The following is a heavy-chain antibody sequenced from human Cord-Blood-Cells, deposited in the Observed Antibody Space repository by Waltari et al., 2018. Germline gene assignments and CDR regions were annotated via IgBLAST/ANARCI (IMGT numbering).Heavy chain of an antibody. D-gene: IGHD6-13*01. CDR3: AREYYSSSWFRAYYYGMDV. J-gene: IGHJ6*02. V-gene: IGHV3-30*04. CDR1: GSTFSSYA. Sequence: QVQLVESGGGVVQPGRSLRLSCAAPGSTFSSYAMHWVRQAPGKGLEWVAVISYDGSNKYYADSVKGRFTISRDNSKNTLYLQMNSLRAEDTAVYYCAREYYSSSWFRAYYYGMDVWGQGP. CDR2: ISYDGSNK.